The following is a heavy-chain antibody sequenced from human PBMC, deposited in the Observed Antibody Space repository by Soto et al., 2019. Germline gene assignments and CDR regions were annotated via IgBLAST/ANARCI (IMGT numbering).Heavy chain of an antibody. CDR3: ARDGQVAVVTTTLDYYYDGMDA. Sequence: ASVKVSCKASGYTFTNYALHWVRQAPGQRLEYMGWINAGNGHTRYSQRFQGRVSITRDTSATTVYMELSSLTSEDTAVYYCARDGQVAVVTTTLDYYYDGMDAWGQGTTVTVAS. CDR1: GYTFTNYA. J-gene: IGHJ6*02. D-gene: IGHD2-15*01. V-gene: IGHV1-3*01. CDR2: INAGNGHT.